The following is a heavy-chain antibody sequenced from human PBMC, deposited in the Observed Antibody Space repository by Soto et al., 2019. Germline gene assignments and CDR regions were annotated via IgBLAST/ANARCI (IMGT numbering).Heavy chain of an antibody. CDR3: ARSSNDFWSGYSYGMGV. CDR1: GGSFSGYY. J-gene: IGHJ6*02. Sequence: SETLSLTCAVYGGSFSGYYWSWIRQPPGKGLEWIGEINHSGSTNYNPSLKRRVTISVDTSKNQFSLKLSSVTAADTAVYYCARSSNDFWSGYSYGMGVWGQGTTVTVSS. D-gene: IGHD3-3*01. CDR2: INHSGST. V-gene: IGHV4-34*01.